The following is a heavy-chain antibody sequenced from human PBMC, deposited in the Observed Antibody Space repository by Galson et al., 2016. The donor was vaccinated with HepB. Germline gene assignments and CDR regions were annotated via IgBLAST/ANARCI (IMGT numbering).Heavy chain of an antibody. CDR3: AKGLTTVTTEVGY. CDR1: GFTFSIFA. J-gene: IGHJ4*02. V-gene: IGHV3-23*01. Sequence: SLRLSCAASGFTFSIFAMNWVRQAPGKGLEWVSGISDNGGSTYYVDSVKGRFTISRDNFKNMLYLQMNSLRAEDTAVYYCAKGLTTVTTEVGYWGQGTLVTVSS. D-gene: IGHD4-17*01. CDR2: ISDNGGST.